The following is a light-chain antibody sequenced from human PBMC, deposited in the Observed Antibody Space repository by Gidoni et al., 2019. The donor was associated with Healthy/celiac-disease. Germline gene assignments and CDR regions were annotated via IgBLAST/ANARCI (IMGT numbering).Light chain of an antibody. CDR1: QGISSY. CDR3: QQLNSFRFT. V-gene: IGKV1-9*01. J-gene: IGKJ3*01. CDR2: AAS. Sequence: DIQLTQSPSFLSASVGDRVTITCRASQGISSYLAWYQPKPGKAPKLLISAASTLQSWVPSRFSGSGSGTEFTLTISSLQPEDFATYYCQQLNSFRFTFGPGTKVDIK.